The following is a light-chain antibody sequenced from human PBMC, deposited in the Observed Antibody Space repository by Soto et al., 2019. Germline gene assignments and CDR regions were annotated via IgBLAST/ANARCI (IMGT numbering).Light chain of an antibody. Sequence: QSVLTQPPSVSGAPGQRVTISCTGSSSNIGAGYDVHWYQQLPGTAPKLLIYGNSNQPSGVPDRFSGSKSGTSASLAITGLQAEEEADYYCQSYDSSLSEVVFGGGTQLTVL. CDR1: SSNIGAGYD. V-gene: IGLV1-40*01. CDR3: QSYDSSLSEVV. J-gene: IGLJ2*01. CDR2: GNS.